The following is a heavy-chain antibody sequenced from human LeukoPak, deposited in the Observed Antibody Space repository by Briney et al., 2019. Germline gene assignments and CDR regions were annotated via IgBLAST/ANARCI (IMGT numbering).Heavy chain of an antibody. J-gene: IGHJ4*02. V-gene: IGHV4-30-4*08. Sequence: SETLSLTCTVSGGSISSGDYYWSWIRQPPGKGLEWIGYIYYSGITYYNPSLKSRVTISVDTSKNQFSLKLSSVTAADTAVYYCARGGYCSSTSCYIFDYWGQRTLVTVSS. CDR2: IYYSGIT. CDR3: ARGGYCSSTSCYIFDY. D-gene: IGHD2-2*02. CDR1: GGSISSGDYY.